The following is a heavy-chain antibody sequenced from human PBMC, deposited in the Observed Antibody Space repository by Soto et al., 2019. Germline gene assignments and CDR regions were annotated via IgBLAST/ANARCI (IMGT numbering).Heavy chain of an antibody. CDR2: IIPIFGTA. CDR1: GATFSSYA. CDR3: ARGANTTVVTIDWYFDL. J-gene: IGHJ2*01. Sequence: QVQLVQSGAEVKKPGSSVKVSCKASGATFSSYAISWVRQAPGQGLEWMGGIIPIFGTANYAQKFQGRVTITADESTSTAYMELSSLRSEDTAVYYCARGANTTVVTIDWYFDLWGRGTLVTVSS. D-gene: IGHD4-17*01. V-gene: IGHV1-69*01.